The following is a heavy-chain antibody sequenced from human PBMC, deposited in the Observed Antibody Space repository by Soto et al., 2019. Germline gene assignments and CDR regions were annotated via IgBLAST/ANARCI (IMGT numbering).Heavy chain of an antibody. Sequence: QVQMVESGGGVVQPGRSLRLSCAASGFSFSTYGMHWVRQSPGKGLEWLAVISNDGRNTYYADSVKGRCTISRDNSKDTLFLQMNRLRGEDTAIYYCAKVIRADSTSSNFYYYSGMDVWCQGTTVTVSS. J-gene: IGHJ6*02. CDR3: AKVIRADSTSSNFYYYSGMDV. D-gene: IGHD6-6*01. CDR1: GFSFSTYG. CDR2: ISNDGRNT. V-gene: IGHV3-30*18.